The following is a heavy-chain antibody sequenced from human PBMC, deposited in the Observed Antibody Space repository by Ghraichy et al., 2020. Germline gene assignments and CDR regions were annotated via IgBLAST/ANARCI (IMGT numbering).Heavy chain of an antibody. Sequence: ASVKVSCKASGYTFTAYYMHWVRQAPGQGLEWMGWINPNSGDTNYSQKFQGRVSMTRDTSSSTAYMELRSLRSDDTAIYYCARDPGEVGVTNLYYFDFWGQGTLCTVSS. D-gene: IGHD1-26*01. CDR1: GYTFTAYY. CDR3: ARDPGEVGVTNLYYFDF. J-gene: IGHJ4*02. V-gene: IGHV1-2*02. CDR2: INPNSGDT.